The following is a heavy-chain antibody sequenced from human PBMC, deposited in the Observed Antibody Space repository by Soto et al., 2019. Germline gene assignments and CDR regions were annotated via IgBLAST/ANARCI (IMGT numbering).Heavy chain of an antibody. CDR2: INPNTGDT. V-gene: IGHV1-2*02. CDR1: GFTFTAYY. CDR3: ARDRPPDY. Sequence: ASVKVSCKASGFTFTAYYVHWVRQAPEQGLEWMGWINPNTGDTNYAPTFQGRVTMTRDTSISTAYMELSGLTSDDTAVYFCARDRPPDYWGHGTLVTVSS. J-gene: IGHJ4*01.